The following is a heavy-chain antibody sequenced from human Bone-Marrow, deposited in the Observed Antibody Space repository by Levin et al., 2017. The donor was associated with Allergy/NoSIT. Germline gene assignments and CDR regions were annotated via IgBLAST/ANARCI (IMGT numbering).Heavy chain of an antibody. Sequence: LSLTCAASGFPFSSFGMSWVRQAPGRGLEWVSSISGSGGNTYYENSVKGRFTISRDNSKNTLDLQMNSLRAEDTAVYYCAKGGASGSHWYFHLWGRGTLVTVSS. CDR2: ISGSGGNT. V-gene: IGHV3-23*01. CDR1: GFPFSSFG. CDR3: AKGGASGSHWYFHL. J-gene: IGHJ2*01. D-gene: IGHD3-10*01.